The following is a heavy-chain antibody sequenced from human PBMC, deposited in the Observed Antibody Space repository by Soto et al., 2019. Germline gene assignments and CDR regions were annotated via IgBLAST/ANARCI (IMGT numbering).Heavy chain of an antibody. CDR3: ARRKAAAGTFLSFYYYGMDV. D-gene: IGHD6-13*01. CDR2: INHSGST. V-gene: IGHV4-34*01. CDR1: GGSFSGYY. J-gene: IGHJ6*02. Sequence: SETLSLTCAVYGGSFSGYYWSWIRQPPGEGLGWMGEINHSGSTNYTPSLKSRVTISVDTSKNQFSLKLSSVTAADTAVYYCARRKAAAGTFLSFYYYGMDVWGRGTTVTVSS.